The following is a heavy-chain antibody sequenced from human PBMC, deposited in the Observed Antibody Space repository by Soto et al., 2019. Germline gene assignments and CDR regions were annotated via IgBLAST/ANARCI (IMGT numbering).Heavy chain of an antibody. Sequence: GGSLRLSCRVSGFTVNTNYTYWVRQAPGRGLEWVSAMYSGGDIHYADSVKGRFTISRDTSENTLYLRMDKLRVEDTAVYFCVSRIPSWVFDYWGQGTLVTVSS. CDR1: GFTVNTNY. D-gene: IGHD3-16*01. CDR2: MYSGGDI. V-gene: IGHV3-53*01. J-gene: IGHJ4*01. CDR3: VSRIPSWVFDY.